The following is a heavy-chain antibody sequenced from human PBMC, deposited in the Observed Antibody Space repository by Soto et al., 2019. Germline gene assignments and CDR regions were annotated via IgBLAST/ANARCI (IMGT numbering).Heavy chain of an antibody. CDR2: ISGSGGST. CDR1: GFTFSIYA. V-gene: IGHV3-23*01. J-gene: IGHJ4*02. Sequence: GGSLRLSCSASGFTFSIYAMSLVLQAPGKGLEWVSAISGSGGSTYYADSAKGRFTISRDNSKNTLYLQMNSLRAEDTAVYYCAKAGGAAAGYWYSFDYWGQGTLVTSPQ. CDR3: AKAGGAAAGYWYSFDY. D-gene: IGHD6-13*01.